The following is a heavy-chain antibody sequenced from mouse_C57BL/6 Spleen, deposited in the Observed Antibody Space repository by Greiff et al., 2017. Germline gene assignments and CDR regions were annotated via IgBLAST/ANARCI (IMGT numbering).Heavy chain of an antibody. V-gene: IGHV1-53*01. CDR2: INPSNGGT. D-gene: IGHD2-10*02. CDR1: GYTFTSYW. J-gene: IGHJ3*01. CDR3: ARSGYGNSAWFAY. Sequence: QVQLQQSGTELVKPGASVKLSCKASGYTFTSYWMHWVKQRPGQGLEWIGNINPSNGGTNYNEKFKSKATLTVDKSSSTAYMQLSSLTSEDSAVYYCARSGYGNSAWFAYWGQGTLVTVSA.